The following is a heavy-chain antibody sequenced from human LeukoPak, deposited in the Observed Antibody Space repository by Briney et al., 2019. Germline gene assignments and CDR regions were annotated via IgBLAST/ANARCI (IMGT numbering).Heavy chain of an antibody. CDR1: GYTFTSHG. CDR3: AKVHCISTNCNHIWTYFDY. Sequence: GASVNVSCKAAGYTFTSHGFIWLRQAPGQGLEWMGWITVNNGYTKYAQELQGRVTMTTDTSTSTAYMELRSLRSDDTAVYYCAKVHCISTNCNHIWTYFDYWGQGTLVTVSS. D-gene: IGHD2-2*01. CDR2: ITVNNGYT. V-gene: IGHV1-18*01. J-gene: IGHJ4*02.